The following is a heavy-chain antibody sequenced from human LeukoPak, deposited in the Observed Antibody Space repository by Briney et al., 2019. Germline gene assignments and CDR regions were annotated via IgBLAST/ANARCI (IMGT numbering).Heavy chain of an antibody. V-gene: IGHV4-34*01. CDR2: INHSGRT. J-gene: IGHJ4*02. CDR1: GGSFSGYY. CDR3: ARVTSSGIEGYYFDY. D-gene: IGHD6-19*01. Sequence: PSETLSLTCAVYGGSFSGYYWSWIRQPPGKGLEWIGEINHSGRTNYNPSLKSRVTISVDTSKNQFSLKLSSVTAADTAVYYCARVTSSGIEGYYFDYWGQGTLVTVSS.